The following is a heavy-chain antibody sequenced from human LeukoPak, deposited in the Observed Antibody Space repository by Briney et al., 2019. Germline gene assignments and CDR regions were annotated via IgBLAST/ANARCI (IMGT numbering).Heavy chain of an antibody. D-gene: IGHD3-10*01. J-gene: IGHJ4*02. V-gene: IGHV6-1*01. CDR1: GDSVSSNSAV. CDR3: ARLGSGSNY. CDR2: TYCRSKWYT. Sequence: PSQTLSLTCAIPGDSVSSNSAVWNWIRQSPSRGLEWLGRTYCRSKWYTEYAVSVKSRITINPDTSKNQFSLQLSSVNPEDTAVYYCARLGSGSNYWGQGTLVTVSS.